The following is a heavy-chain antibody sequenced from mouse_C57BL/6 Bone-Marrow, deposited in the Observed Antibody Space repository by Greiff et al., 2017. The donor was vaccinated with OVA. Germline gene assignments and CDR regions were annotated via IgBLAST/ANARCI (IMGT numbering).Heavy chain of an antibody. D-gene: IGHD2-1*01. CDR3: TRLLDAMDY. CDR1: GFTFSSYA. V-gene: IGHV5-9-1*02. CDR2: ISSGGDYI. J-gene: IGHJ4*01. Sequence: EVQLQQSGEGLVKPGGSLKLSCAASGFTFSSYAMSWVRQTPEKRLAWVAYISSGGDYIYYADTVKGRFTISRDNARNTLYLQMSSLKSEDTAMYYCTRLLDAMDYWGQGTSVTVSS.